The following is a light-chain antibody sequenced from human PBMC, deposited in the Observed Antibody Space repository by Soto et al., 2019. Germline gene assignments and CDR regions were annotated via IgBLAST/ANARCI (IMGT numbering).Light chain of an antibody. J-gene: IGKJ4*01. CDR2: AAA. CDR1: QGIGND. Sequence: AIQMAQSPSSLSASVGDRVTITCRASQGIGNDVGWFQQKPGKAPKLLIYAAATLQSGVPSRFSGSRSGTDFTLTIISLQPEDFATYYCLQDHNYPLTFGGGTKVEIK. V-gene: IGKV1-6*02. CDR3: LQDHNYPLT.